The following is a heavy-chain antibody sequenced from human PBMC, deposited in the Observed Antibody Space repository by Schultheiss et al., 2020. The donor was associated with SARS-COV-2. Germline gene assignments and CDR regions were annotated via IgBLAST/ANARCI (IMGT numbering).Heavy chain of an antibody. V-gene: IGHV1-8*02. CDR1: GYTFTSYA. CDR2: MNPNSGNT. J-gene: IGHJ6*02. CDR3: ARETDIVATIMFGTHYYYYGMDV. Sequence: ASVKVSCKASGYTFTSYAISWVRQATGQGLEWMGWMNPNSGNTGYAQKFQGRVTMTRNTSISTAYMELSSLRDEDTAVYYCARETDIVATIMFGTHYYYYGMDVWGQGTTVTVSS. D-gene: IGHD5-12*01.